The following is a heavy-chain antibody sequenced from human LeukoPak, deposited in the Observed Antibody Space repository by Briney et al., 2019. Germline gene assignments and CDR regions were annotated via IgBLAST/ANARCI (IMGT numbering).Heavy chain of an antibody. D-gene: IGHD1-26*01. J-gene: IGHJ4*02. CDR3: ATARIVGATPAFDY. CDR2: INPSGGST. CDR1: GYTFTSYY. Sequence: ASVKVSCKASGYTFTSYYMHWVRQAPGQGLEWMGIINPSGGSTSYAQKFQGRVTMTEDTSTDTAYMELSSLRSEDTAVYYCATARIVGATPAFDYWGQGTLVTVSS. V-gene: IGHV1-46*01.